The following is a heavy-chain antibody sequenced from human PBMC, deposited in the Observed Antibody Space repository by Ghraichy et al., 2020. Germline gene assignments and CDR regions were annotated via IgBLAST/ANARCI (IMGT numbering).Heavy chain of an antibody. CDR2: IYYSGST. CDR3: ARSRSYYYGSGSRYFDL. CDR1: GGSISSYY. V-gene: IGHV4-59*08. D-gene: IGHD3-10*01. J-gene: IGHJ2*01. Sequence: SETQSLTCTVSGGSISSYYWSWIRQPPGKGLEWIGYIYYSGSTNYNPSLKSRVTISVDTSKNQFSLKLSSVTAADTAVYYCARSRSYYYGSGSRYFDLWGRDTLVTVSS.